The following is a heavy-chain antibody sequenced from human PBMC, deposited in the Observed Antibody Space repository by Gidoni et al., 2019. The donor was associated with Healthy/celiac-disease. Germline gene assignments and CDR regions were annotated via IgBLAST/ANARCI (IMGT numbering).Heavy chain of an antibody. D-gene: IGHD2-2*01. V-gene: IGHV4-34*01. Sequence: QVQLQQWGAGLLKPSETLSLTCAVYGGSFSGYYWSWIRQPPGKGLEWIGEINHSGSTNYNPSLKSRVTISVDTSKNQFSLKLSSVTAADTAVYYCARGVEGIVVVPAAKPPPDYWGQGTLVTVSS. CDR1: GGSFSGYY. J-gene: IGHJ4*02. CDR2: INHSGST. CDR3: ARGVEGIVVVPAAKPPPDY.